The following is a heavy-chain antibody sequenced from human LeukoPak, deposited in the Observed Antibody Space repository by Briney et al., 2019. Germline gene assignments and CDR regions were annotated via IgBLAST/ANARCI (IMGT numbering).Heavy chain of an antibody. V-gene: IGHV3-23*01. CDR2: VRGSGTIT. CDR3: ARDPNGDYIGAFEF. D-gene: IGHD4-17*01. Sequence: GGSLRLSCEASGFTFNLYALMWVRQAPGKGLEWVSAVRGSGTITQYADSVKGRFIISRDNSRNTLFLHMSSLRVEDTAVYFCARDPNGDYIGAFEFWGQGTMVTVSS. J-gene: IGHJ3*01. CDR1: GFTFNLYA.